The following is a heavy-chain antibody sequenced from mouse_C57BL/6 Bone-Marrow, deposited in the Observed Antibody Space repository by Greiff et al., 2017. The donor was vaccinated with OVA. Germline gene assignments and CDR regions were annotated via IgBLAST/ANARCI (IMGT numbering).Heavy chain of an antibody. J-gene: IGHJ3*01. CDR2: IDPNSGGT. CDR3: AITPEDRWLLPFAY. Sequence: VQLKQPGAELVKPGASVKLSCKASGYTFTSYWMHWVQQRPGRGLEWIGRIDPNSGGTKYNEKFKSKATLTVDKPSSTAYMPRSSLTSEDSAVYYCAITPEDRWLLPFAYWGQGTLVTVSA. CDR1: GYTFTSYW. D-gene: IGHD2-3*01. V-gene: IGHV1-72*01.